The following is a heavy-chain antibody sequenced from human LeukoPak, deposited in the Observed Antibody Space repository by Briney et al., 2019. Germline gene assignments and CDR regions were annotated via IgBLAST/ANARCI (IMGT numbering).Heavy chain of an antibody. Sequence: PSETLSLTCTVSGDSISGYYWGWIPQPAGKGLEWIGRIYSSGSTDFNPSLKSRVTMSVGTSKSQFSLTLNSVTAADTAVYFCAREASVETHSGYYYDYWGPGALVTVSS. CDR3: AREASVETHSGYYYDY. CDR2: IYSSGST. J-gene: IGHJ4*02. V-gene: IGHV4-4*07. CDR1: GDSISGYY. D-gene: IGHD4-23*01.